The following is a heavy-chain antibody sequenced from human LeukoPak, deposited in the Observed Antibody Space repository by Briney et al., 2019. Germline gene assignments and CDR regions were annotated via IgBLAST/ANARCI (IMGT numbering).Heavy chain of an antibody. CDR1: GFTFSDYY. D-gene: IGHD6-19*01. J-gene: IGHJ6*02. CDR3: ARGSEQWLVRYYYYGMDV. Sequence: GGSLRLSCAASGFTFSDYYMSWIRQAPGKGLEWVSYISSSGSTIYYADSVKGRFTISRDNAKNSLYLQMNSLRAEDTAVYYCARGSEQWLVRYYYYGMDVWGQGTTVTVSS. CDR2: ISSSGSTI. V-gene: IGHV3-11*01.